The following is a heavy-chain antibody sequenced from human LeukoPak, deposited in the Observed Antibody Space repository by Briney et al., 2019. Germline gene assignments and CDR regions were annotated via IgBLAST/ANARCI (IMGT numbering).Heavy chain of an antibody. CDR2: INYSGST. J-gene: IGHJ4*02. D-gene: IGHD6-19*01. CDR1: GGSISSSSYY. Sequence: SETLSLTCTVSGGSISSSSYYWGLIRQPPGKVLERIGNINYSGSTYYNPPLKSRVTISVATSKNQFSLKLSSVTAADTAVYYCAHLGRPCIAVAGSIGVFDDWGEGTLVTVSS. V-gene: IGHV4-39*07. CDR3: AHLGRPCIAVAGSIGVFDD.